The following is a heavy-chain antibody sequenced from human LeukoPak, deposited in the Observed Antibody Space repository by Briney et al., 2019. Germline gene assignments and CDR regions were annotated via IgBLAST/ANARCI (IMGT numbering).Heavy chain of an antibody. CDR3: ARGGRYYYYMDV. V-gene: IGHV3-48*01. Sequence: GGSLRLSFAASGFTFSDYTMHWVRQAPGKGLEWVSYISSSSSTIYYADSVKGRFAISRDNAKNTLYLQMNSLRAEDTAVFYCARGGRYYYYMDVWGKGTTVTVSS. J-gene: IGHJ6*03. CDR2: ISSSSSTI. CDR1: GFTFSDYT.